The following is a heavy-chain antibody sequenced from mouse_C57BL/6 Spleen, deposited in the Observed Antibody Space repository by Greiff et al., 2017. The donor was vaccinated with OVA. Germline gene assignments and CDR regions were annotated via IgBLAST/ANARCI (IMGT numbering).Heavy chain of an antibody. V-gene: IGHV5-16*01. CDR1: GFTFSDYY. CDR3: AREDTVVAEYFDV. Sequence: EVKLVESEGGLVQPGSSMKLSCTASGFTFSDYYMAWVRQVPEKGLEWVANINYDGSSTYYLDSLKSRFIISRDNAKNILYLQMSSLKSEDTATYYCAREDTVVAEYFDVWGTGTTVTVSS. D-gene: IGHD1-1*01. CDR2: INYDGSST. J-gene: IGHJ1*03.